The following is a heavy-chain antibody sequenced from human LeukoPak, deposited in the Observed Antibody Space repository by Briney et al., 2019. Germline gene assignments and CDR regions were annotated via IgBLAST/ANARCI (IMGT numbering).Heavy chain of an antibody. Sequence: SETLSLTCTVSGGSISSYYWSWIRQPPGKGLEYIGYISYSGSTNYNPSLKNRVTISVDTSKKQFSLRLSSVTAADTAVYYCARQEGYSYGWRYFDYWGQGTLVTVSS. CDR1: GGSISSYY. J-gene: IGHJ4*02. CDR3: ARQEGYSYGWRYFDY. CDR2: ISYSGST. D-gene: IGHD5-18*01. V-gene: IGHV4-59*08.